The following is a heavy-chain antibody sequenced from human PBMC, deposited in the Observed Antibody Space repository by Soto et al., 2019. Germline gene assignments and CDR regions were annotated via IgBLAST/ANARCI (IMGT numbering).Heavy chain of an antibody. CDR2: ISGYNGNT. Sequence: ASVKVSCKASGYTVTSYGINWVRQAPGQGLEWMGWISGYNGNTNYAHNLQGRVTMTTEKSTTTAYMELRSLRSDDTAVYYCARGGGVAPDVVSDYWGLGTLVTVSS. D-gene: IGHD2-8*02. J-gene: IGHJ4*02. V-gene: IGHV1-18*01. CDR1: GYTVTSYG. CDR3: ARGGGVAPDVVSDY.